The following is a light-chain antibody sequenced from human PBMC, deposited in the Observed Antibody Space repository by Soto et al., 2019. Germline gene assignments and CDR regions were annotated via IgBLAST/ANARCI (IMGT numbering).Light chain of an antibody. V-gene: IGLV2-14*01. CDR1: RSDVGGYNF. Sequence: QSALTQPASVSGSPGQSITISCTGTRSDVGGYNFVSWYQQHPGKVPKLLIYDVTHRPSGVSNRFSASKSANTASLTISGLQAEDESDYYCSCETSTNTLVFGGGTKLTVL. CDR3: SCETSTNTLV. J-gene: IGLJ2*01. CDR2: DVT.